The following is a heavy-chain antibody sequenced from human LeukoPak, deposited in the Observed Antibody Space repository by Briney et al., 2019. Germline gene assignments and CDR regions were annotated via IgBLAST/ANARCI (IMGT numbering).Heavy chain of an antibody. CDR1: GFTFGDYA. CDR3: TIDNRHYGGYYYYYYYMDV. D-gene: IGHD4-23*01. J-gene: IGHJ6*03. Sequence: GGSLRLSCTASGFTFGDYAMSWVRQAPGKGLEWVGFIRSKAYGGTTEYAASVKGRFTISRDDSKSIAYLQMNSLKTEDTAVYYCTIDNRHYGGYYYYYYYMDVWGKGTTVTISS. V-gene: IGHV3-49*04. CDR2: IRSKAYGGTT.